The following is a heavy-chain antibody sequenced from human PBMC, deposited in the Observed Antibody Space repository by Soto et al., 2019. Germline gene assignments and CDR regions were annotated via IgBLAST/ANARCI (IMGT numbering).Heavy chain of an antibody. CDR2: ISVNKGIT. D-gene: IGHD3-10*01. V-gene: IGHV1-18*01. J-gene: IGHJ4*02. CDR1: GDSFNTYG. CDR3: ARVWVRGEVDF. Sequence: QVQLVQSGGEVKKPGASVKVSCKASGDSFNTYGISWVREAPGQPLEWMGWISVNKGITNYAQKFQGRIIMTTDTPTSTVSMELRSLRSDATAVYYCARVWVRGEVDFWGQGTLVTVSS.